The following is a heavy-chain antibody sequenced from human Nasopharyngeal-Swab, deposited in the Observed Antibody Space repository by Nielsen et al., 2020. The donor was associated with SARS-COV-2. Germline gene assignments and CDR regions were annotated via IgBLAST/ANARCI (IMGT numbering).Heavy chain of an antibody. Sequence: GESLKISCAASGFTFSSYGMHWVRQAPGKGLEWVAVIWYDGSNKYYADSVKGRFTISRDNSKNTLYLQMNSLRAEDTAVYYCARSIAARPYYYYGMDVWGRGTTVTVSS. J-gene: IGHJ6*02. CDR3: ARSIAARPYYYYGMDV. CDR2: IWYDGSNK. CDR1: GFTFSSYG. V-gene: IGHV3-33*01. D-gene: IGHD6-6*01.